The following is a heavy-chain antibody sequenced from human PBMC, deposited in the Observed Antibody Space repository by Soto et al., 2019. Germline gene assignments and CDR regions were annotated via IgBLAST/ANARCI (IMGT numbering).Heavy chain of an antibody. D-gene: IGHD4-17*01. J-gene: IGHJ3*01. CDR2: IKSKTDGVTT. CDR3: TTVFTVTPS. V-gene: IGHV3-15*01. CDR1: GFTFSNAW. Sequence: EVQLVESGGGLVKPGGSLRLSCAASGFTFSNAWMSWVRQAPGKGLEWVGRIKSKTDGVTTDDAAPVKGRFTISRHDSKNTLYLQMNSLKADDAAVYYCTTVFTVTPSWGRGTMVTVSA.